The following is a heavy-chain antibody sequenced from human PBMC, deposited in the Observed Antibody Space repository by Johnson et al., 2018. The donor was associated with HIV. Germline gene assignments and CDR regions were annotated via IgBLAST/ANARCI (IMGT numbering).Heavy chain of an antibody. Sequence: QMQLVESGGGVVQPGRSLRLSCAASGFTFSSYAMHWVRQAPGKGLEWVSVIYSGGSTYYADSVKGRFTISRDNSKNTLYLQMNSLRAEDTAVYYCAREMSATNAWALDIWGQGTMVTVSS. CDR2: IYSGGST. J-gene: IGHJ3*02. CDR3: AREMSATNAWALDI. D-gene: IGHD1-1*01. CDR1: GFTFSSYA. V-gene: IGHV3-NL1*01.